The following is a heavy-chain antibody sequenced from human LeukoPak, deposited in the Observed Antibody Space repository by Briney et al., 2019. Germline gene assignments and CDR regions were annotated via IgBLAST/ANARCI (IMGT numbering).Heavy chain of an antibody. V-gene: IGHV3-23*01. Sequence: GGSLRLSYAASGFTFSNYAMSWVRQAPGKGLEWVSTINDRGIATYYADSVKGRFTISRDNSKNTLSLQVSSLRAEDTAIYYCAKALGGAVAGTVDYWGQGTLVTVSS. CDR2: INDRGIAT. J-gene: IGHJ4*02. CDR1: GFTFSNYA. D-gene: IGHD6-19*01. CDR3: AKALGGAVAGTVDY.